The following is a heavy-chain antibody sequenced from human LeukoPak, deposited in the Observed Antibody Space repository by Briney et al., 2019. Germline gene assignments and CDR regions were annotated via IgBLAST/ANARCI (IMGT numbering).Heavy chain of an antibody. CDR1: GGSISSSSYY. CDR3: ARFKFTCTNGVCYRSTYYYYMDV. CDR2: IYYSGST. Sequence: SETLSLTCTVSGGSISSSSYYWGWIRQPPGKGLEWIGSIYYSGSTYYNPSLKSRVTISVDTSKNQFSLKLNSVTAADTAVYYCARFKFTCTNGVCYRSTYYYYMDVWGKGTTVTVSS. V-gene: IGHV4-39*07. D-gene: IGHD2-8*01. J-gene: IGHJ6*03.